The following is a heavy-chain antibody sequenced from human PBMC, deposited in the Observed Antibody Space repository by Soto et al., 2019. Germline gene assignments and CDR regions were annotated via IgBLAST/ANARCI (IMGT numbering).Heavy chain of an antibody. CDR1: GGTFSSYT. D-gene: IGHD6-13*01. J-gene: IGHJ5*02. CDR2: IIPILGIA. Sequence: GASVKVSCKASGGTFSSYTISWVRQAPGQGLEWMGRIIPILGIANYAQKFQGRVTITADKSTSTAYMELSSLRSEDTAVYYCARFGIQQLVEPWGQGTLVTVSS. CDR3: ARFGIQQLVEP. V-gene: IGHV1-69*02.